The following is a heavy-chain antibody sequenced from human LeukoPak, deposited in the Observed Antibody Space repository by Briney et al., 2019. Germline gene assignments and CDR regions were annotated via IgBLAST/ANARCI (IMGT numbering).Heavy chain of an antibody. J-gene: IGHJ5*02. V-gene: IGHV4-59*01. CDR1: GGSISSYY. Sequence: SETLSLTCTVSGGSISSYYWSWIRQPPGKGLEWIGYIYYSGSTNYNPSLKSRVTISVDTSKNQFPLKLSSVTAADTAVYYCARYCSSTSCFVSRWTRHWNYVRDWFDPWGQGTLVTVSS. CDR2: IYYSGST. D-gene: IGHD2-2*01. CDR3: ARYCSSTSCFVSRWTRHWNYVRDWFDP.